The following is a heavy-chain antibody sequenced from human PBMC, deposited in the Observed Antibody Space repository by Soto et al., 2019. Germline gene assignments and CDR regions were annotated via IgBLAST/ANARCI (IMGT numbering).Heavy chain of an antibody. CDR1: GGSFSGYY. J-gene: IGHJ6*02. CDR3: ARGGRYCSGGSCYGYYGMDV. V-gene: IGHV4-34*01. CDR2: INHSGST. Sequence: PSETLSLTCAVYGGSFSGYYWSWIRQPPGKGLEWIGEINHSGSTNYNPSLKSRVTISVDTSKNQFSLKLSSVTAADTAVYYCARGGRYCSGGSCYGYYGMDVWGQGTTVTVSS. D-gene: IGHD2-15*01.